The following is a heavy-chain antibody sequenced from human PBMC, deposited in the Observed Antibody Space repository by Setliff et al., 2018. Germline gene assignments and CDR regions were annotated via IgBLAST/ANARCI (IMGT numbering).Heavy chain of an antibody. Sequence: GESLKISCKGSGYTFSNYWVGWVRQMPGKGLEWMGVIHAGDSDTRYSPSFQGQVTFSADKSISTAYLQWSTLKASDTAMYYCARLGSSSWYNDVFDFWGPGTMVTVSS. J-gene: IGHJ3*01. V-gene: IGHV5-51*01. CDR3: ARLGSSSWYNDVFDF. CDR2: IHAGDSDT. D-gene: IGHD6-13*01. CDR1: GYTFSNYW.